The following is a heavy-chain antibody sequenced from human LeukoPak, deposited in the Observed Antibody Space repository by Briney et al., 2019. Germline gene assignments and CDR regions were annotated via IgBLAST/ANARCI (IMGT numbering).Heavy chain of an antibody. Sequence: PGGSLRLSCAASGFTFSSYAMHWVRQAPGKGLEWVAVISYDGSNKYYADSVKGRFTISRDNSKNTLYLQMNSLRAEDTAVYYCAILGYYYDSSGYNFDYWGQGTLVTVSS. CDR2: ISYDGSNK. CDR3: AILGYYYDSSGYNFDY. CDR1: GFTFSSYA. J-gene: IGHJ4*02. D-gene: IGHD3-22*01. V-gene: IGHV3-30-3*01.